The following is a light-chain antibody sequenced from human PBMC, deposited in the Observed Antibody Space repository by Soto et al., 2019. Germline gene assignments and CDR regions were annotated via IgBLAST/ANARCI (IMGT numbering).Light chain of an antibody. V-gene: IGLV3-21*04. CDR1: NIGTRD. J-gene: IGLJ2*01. Sequence: SSELTQQPSVSVAPGQTASITCGGNNIGTRDVHWYQQEPGQAPVLVIHSDSDRPSGIPERFSGSNSGNTATLTISRVEAGDEADYYCQVWDTSDVVFGGGTKVTVL. CDR3: QVWDTSDVV. CDR2: SDS.